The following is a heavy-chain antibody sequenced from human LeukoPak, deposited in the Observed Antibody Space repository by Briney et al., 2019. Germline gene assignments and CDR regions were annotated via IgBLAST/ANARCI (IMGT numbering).Heavy chain of an antibody. CDR1: GYNFGTDW. V-gene: IGHV5-51*01. Sequence: GESLKISCKGSGYNFGTDWIGWVRQMPGKGLEWMGIIYPGDSDTKYSPSFQGQVTISADKSISTVCLQWSSLQASDTAMYYCVRPGYNDWGQGTLVTVSS. CDR3: VRPGYND. J-gene: IGHJ4*02. D-gene: IGHD5-24*01. CDR2: IYPGDSDT.